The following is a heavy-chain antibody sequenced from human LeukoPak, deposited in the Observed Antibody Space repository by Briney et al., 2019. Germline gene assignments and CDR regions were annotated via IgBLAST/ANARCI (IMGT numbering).Heavy chain of an antibody. CDR2: IYSGGST. Sequence: PGGSLGLSCAASGFTVSSNYMSWVRQAPGKGLEWVSVIYSGGSTYYADSVKGRFTISRDNSKNTLYLQMNSLRAEDTAVYYCARESNYYASTDVWGKGTTVTVSS. D-gene: IGHD3-10*01. CDR1: GFTVSSNY. V-gene: IGHV3-53*01. CDR3: ARESNYYASTDV. J-gene: IGHJ6*04.